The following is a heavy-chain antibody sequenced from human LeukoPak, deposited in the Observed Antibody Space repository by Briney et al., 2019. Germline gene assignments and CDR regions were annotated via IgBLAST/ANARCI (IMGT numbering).Heavy chain of an antibody. D-gene: IGHD2-2*01. V-gene: IGHV3-48*03. CDR2: ISSSGSTI. J-gene: IGHJ6*04. Sequence: GGSLRLSCAASGFTFSSYEMNWVRQAPGKGLEWVSYISSSGSTIYYADSVKGRFTISRDNAKNSLYLQMTSLRAEDTAVYYCARDSGLVPAADGYYYYYGMDVWGKGTTVTVSS. CDR3: ARDSGLVPAADGYYYYYGMDV. CDR1: GFTFSSYE.